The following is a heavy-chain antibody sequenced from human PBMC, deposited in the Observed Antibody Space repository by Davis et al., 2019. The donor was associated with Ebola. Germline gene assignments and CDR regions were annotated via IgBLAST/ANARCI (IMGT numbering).Heavy chain of an antibody. J-gene: IGHJ3*02. CDR1: GDSISGYQ. Sequence: PSETLSLTCSVSGDSISGYQWTWMRQPAGKGLQWIGRIYVSGATNYNPSLRSRITMSLDTSKNQLSLIVSSVTATDTAVYYCARGLPQALTAYDIWGQGTMVTVSS. CDR2: IYVSGAT. V-gene: IGHV4-4*07. D-gene: IGHD1-20*01. CDR3: ARGLPQALTAYDI.